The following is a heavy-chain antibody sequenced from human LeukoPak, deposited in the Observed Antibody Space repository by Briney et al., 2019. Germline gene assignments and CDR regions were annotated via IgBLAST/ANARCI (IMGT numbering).Heavy chain of an antibody. V-gene: IGHV5-51*01. D-gene: IGHD2-15*01. CDR1: GYSFTSYW. J-gene: IGHJ4*02. CDR3: ARQGCSGGSCYHNTDY. Sequence: GESLKISCKGSGYSFTSYWIGWVRQMPGKGLEWMGIIYPGDSDTRYSPSFQGQVTISADKSISTAYLQWSSPKASDTAMYYCARQGCSGGSCYHNTDYWGQGTLVTVSS. CDR2: IYPGDSDT.